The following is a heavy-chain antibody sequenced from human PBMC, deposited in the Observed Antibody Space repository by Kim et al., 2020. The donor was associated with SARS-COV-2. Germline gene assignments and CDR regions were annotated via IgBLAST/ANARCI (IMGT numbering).Heavy chain of an antibody. Sequence: SVKVSCKASGFTFTSSAVQWVRQARGQRLEWIGWIVVGSGNTNYAQKFQERVTITRDMSTSTAYMELSSLRSEDTAVYYCAAVGGYNSGSRQPIPFDYWGQGTLVTVSS. CDR3: AAVGGYNSGSRQPIPFDY. D-gene: IGHD5-12*01. J-gene: IGHJ4*02. V-gene: IGHV1-58*01. CDR1: GFTFTSSA. CDR2: IVVGSGNT.